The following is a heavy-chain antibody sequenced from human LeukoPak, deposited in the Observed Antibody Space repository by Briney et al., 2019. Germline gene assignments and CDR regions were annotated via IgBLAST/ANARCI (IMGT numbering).Heavy chain of an antibody. J-gene: IGHJ5*02. CDR2: IHSSGGT. CDR3: AREGASWGFT. V-gene: IGHV4-61*02. CDR1: GDSTSSGRYY. D-gene: IGHD2-2*01. Sequence: SETLSLTCTVSGDSTSSGRYYWSWIRQPAGKGLEWIGRIHSSGGTEYYPSLKRRVTISVDTAKNQFSLKLTSVTAADTAVYYCAREGASWGFTWGQGTLVTVSS.